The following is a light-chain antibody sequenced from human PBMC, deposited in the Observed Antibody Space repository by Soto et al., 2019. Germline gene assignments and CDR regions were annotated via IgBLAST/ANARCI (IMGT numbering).Light chain of an antibody. CDR2: SND. CDR3: AAWDDSLSGV. J-gene: IGLJ3*02. V-gene: IGLV1-47*02. CDR1: SSNIGSNY. Sequence: QSVLTQAPSASGTPGQRVTISCSGSSSNIGSNYVYWYQQRPGTAPKLLIYSNDQRPSGISDRFSGSKSGTSASLAISGLRSEDEADYYCAAWDDSLSGVFGGGTKLTVL.